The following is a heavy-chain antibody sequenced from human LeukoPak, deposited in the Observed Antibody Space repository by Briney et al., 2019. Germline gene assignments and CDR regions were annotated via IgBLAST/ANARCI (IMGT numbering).Heavy chain of an antibody. V-gene: IGHV3-23*01. Sequence: GGSLRLSCAASGFSFRSYAMSWVRQAPGKGLEWVSAISGSGGSTYYADSVKGRFTISRDNSKNTLYLQMNSLRAEDTAVYYCAKDYYGSGSYLRPIFDYWGQGTLVTVSS. D-gene: IGHD3-10*01. CDR3: AKDYYGSGSYLRPIFDY. J-gene: IGHJ4*02. CDR2: ISGSGGST. CDR1: GFSFRSYA.